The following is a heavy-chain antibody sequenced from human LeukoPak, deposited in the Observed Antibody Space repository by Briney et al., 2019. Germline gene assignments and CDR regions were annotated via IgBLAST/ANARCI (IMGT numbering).Heavy chain of an antibody. CDR1: GFTVSSNY. V-gene: IGHV3-66*01. Sequence: PGGSLRLSCAASGFTVSSNYMSWVRQAPGKGLEWVSVIYSGGSTYYADSVKGRFTISRDNSKNTLYLQMNSLRAEDTAVYYCASAVAADYGMDVWGQGTTVTVSS. CDR2: IYSGGST. D-gene: IGHD6-13*01. J-gene: IGHJ6*02. CDR3: ASAVAADYGMDV.